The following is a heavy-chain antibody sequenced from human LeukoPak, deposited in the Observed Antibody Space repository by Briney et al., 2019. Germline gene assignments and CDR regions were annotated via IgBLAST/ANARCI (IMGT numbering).Heavy chain of an antibody. J-gene: IGHJ4*02. CDR2: IGQDGSEK. CDR3: ARDRNKGATDY. V-gene: IGHV3-7*01. Sequence: PGGSLRLSCAASGFTFSTSWMSWVRQAPGKGLEWVANIGQDGSEKNHVDSVKGRFTISRGNAKNSLFLQMNSLRVEDTALYYCARDRNKGATDYWGQGTLVTVSS. CDR1: GFTFSTSW. D-gene: IGHD1-26*01.